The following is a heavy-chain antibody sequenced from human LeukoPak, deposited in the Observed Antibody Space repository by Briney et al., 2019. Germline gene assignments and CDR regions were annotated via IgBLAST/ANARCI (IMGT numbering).Heavy chain of an antibody. D-gene: IGHD3-16*01. CDR2: ISAYSGDT. V-gene: IGHV1-18*01. J-gene: IGHJ5*02. CDR3: ARDKVGGSELGGCYNSFDP. Sequence: ASVKVSCQASGYLFKSYGIHWVRQAPGQGLEWMGWISAYSGDTELAQRFQDKVTLTRDTSTTTMYMELRSLRLDDTAIYYCARDKVGGSELGGCYNSFDPWGQGTLVSVSS. CDR1: GYLFKSYG.